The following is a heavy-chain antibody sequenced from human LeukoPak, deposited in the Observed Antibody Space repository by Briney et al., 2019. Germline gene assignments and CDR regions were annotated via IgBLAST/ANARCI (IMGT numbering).Heavy chain of an antibody. CDR3: ARAKRSYQLPRFTYYYYYMDV. D-gene: IGHD2-2*01. CDR1: GYFISSDYY. J-gene: IGHJ6*03. V-gene: IGHV4-38-2*02. Sequence: SETLSLTCTVSGYFISSDYYWGWIRRPPGKGLEWIGSIYHSGKTYYNPYLKSRVTISVDTSKNQFSLKLSSVTAADTAVYYCARAKRSYQLPRFTYYYYYMDVWGKGTTVTISS. CDR2: IYHSGKT.